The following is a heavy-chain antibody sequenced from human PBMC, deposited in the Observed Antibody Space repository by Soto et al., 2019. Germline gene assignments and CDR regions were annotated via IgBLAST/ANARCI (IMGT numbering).Heavy chain of an antibody. CDR1: GFTFSSYA. CDR3: AIDSSRGYYLYNWFDP. CDR2: ISGSGGST. J-gene: IGHJ5*02. D-gene: IGHD3-22*01. V-gene: IGHV3-23*01. Sequence: PGGSLRLSCAASGFTFSSYAMSWVRQAPGKGLEWVSAISGSGGSTYYADSVKGRFTISRDNAKNSLYLQMNSLRAEDTAVYYCAIDSSRGYYLYNWFDPWGQGTLVTAPQ.